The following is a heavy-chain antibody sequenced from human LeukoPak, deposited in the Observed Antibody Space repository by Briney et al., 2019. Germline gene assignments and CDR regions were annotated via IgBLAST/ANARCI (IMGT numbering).Heavy chain of an antibody. V-gene: IGHV4-39*07. J-gene: IGHJ4*02. D-gene: IGHD3-10*01. CDR3: ARLRGGRFITMVRGAKYYFDY. CDR2: INHSGST. CDR1: GASISSSIYY. Sequence: SETLSLTCTVSGASISSSIYYWGWIRQPPGKGLEWIGEINHSGSTNYNPSLKSRVTISVDTSKNQFSLKLSSVTAADTAVYYCARLRGGRFITMVRGAKYYFDYWGQGTLVTVSS.